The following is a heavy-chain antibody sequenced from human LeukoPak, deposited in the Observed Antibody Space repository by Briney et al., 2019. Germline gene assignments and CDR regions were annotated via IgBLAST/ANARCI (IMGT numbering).Heavy chain of an antibody. J-gene: IGHJ4*02. D-gene: IGHD6-13*01. CDR2: IYTSGST. V-gene: IGHV4-61*02. Sequence: SQTLSLTCTVSGGSISSVSYYWSWIRQPAGKGLEWIGRIYTSGSTNYNPSLKSRVTISVDTSKNQFSLKLSSVTAADTAVYYCARGIAAAFDYWGQGTLVTVSS. CDR1: GGSISSVSYY. CDR3: ARGIAAAFDY.